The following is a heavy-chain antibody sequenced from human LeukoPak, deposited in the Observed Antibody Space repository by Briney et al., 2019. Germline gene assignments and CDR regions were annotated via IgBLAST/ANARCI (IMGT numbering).Heavy chain of an antibody. V-gene: IGHV4-34*01. D-gene: IGHD2-8*01. J-gene: IGHJ4*02. CDR1: GGSFSGYY. CDR3: ARDRKRMVYAILSQSRAYYFDY. CDR2: INHSGST. Sequence: PSETQSLTCAVYGGSFSGYYWSWIRQPPGKELEWIGEINHSGSTNYNPSLKSRVTISVDTSKNQFSLKLSSVTDADTAVYYCARDRKRMVYAILSQSRAYYFDYWGQGTLVTVSS.